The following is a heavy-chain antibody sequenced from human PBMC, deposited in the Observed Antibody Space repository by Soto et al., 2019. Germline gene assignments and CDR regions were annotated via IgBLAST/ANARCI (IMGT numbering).Heavy chain of an antibody. J-gene: IGHJ1*01. CDR1: GGSVSSARYY. Sequence: SETLSLTCTVSGGSVSSARYYLSWIRPPPGKGLEWIGYVYYSGSTKYNPSLKSRVTMSIDTSKNQFSLKLNSATAADTAVYYCAREGATGNFDSSGYYTTQPFHHWGQGTLVTVSS. CDR3: AREGATGNFDSSGYYTTQPFHH. CDR2: VYYSGST. D-gene: IGHD3-22*01. V-gene: IGHV4-61*01.